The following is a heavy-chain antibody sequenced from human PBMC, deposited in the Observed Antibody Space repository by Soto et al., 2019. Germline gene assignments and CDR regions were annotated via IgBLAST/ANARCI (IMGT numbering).Heavy chain of an antibody. CDR1: GFTFSSYG. Sequence: GGSLRLSCAASGFTFSSYGMHWVRQAPGKGLEWVAVISYDGSNKYYADSVKGRFTISRDNSKNTLYLQMNSLRAEDTAVYYCAKDREGDGYSTLDYWGQGTLVTVSS. J-gene: IGHJ4*02. CDR2: ISYDGSNK. D-gene: IGHD4-4*01. V-gene: IGHV3-30*18. CDR3: AKDREGDGYSTLDY.